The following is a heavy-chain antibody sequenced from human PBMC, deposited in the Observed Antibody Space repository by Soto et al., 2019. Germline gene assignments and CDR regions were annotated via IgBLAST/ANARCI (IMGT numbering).Heavy chain of an antibody. CDR1: GGSISSGGYY. CDR3: ARSDDYGDYGYYYYGMDI. CDR2: IYYSGST. V-gene: IGHV4-31*03. D-gene: IGHD4-17*01. Sequence: PSETLSLTCTVSGGSISSGGYYWSWIRQHPGKGLEWIGYIYYSGSTYYNPSLKSRVTISVDTSKNQFSLKLSSVTAADTAVYYCARSDDYGDYGYYYYGMDIWGQGTAVTVSS. J-gene: IGHJ6*02.